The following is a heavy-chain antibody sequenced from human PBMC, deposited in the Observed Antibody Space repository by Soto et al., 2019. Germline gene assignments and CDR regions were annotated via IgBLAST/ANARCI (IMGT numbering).Heavy chain of an antibody. CDR3: AKPYGPRGYYFDY. V-gene: IGHV3-30*18. CDR1: GFTFSSYG. J-gene: IGHJ4*02. Sequence: QAGGSLRLSCAAAGFTFSSYGMHWVRQAPGKGLEWVAVISYGGSNKYYADSVKGRFTISRDNSKNTLYLQMNSLRAEDTAVYYCAKPYGPRGYYFDYWGQGTLVTVSS. CDR2: ISYGGSNK. D-gene: IGHD3-10*01.